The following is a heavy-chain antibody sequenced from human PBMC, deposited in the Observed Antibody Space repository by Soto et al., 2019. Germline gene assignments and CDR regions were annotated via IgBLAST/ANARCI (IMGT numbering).Heavy chain of an antibody. CDR1: GYTFTTYG. CDR2: MNPNSGNT. J-gene: IGHJ6*02. CDR3: AREGVRGMDG. Sequence: ASVKVSCKASGYTFTTYGISWVRQATGQGLEWMGWMNPNSGNTGYAQKFQGRVTMHRNTSISTAYMELRSLRSEDTAVYYCAREGVRGMDGWGQGTTVTVSS. V-gene: IGHV1-8*02. D-gene: IGHD3-16*01.